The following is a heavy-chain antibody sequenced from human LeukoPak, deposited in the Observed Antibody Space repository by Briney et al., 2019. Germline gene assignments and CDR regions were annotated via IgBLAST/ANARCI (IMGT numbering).Heavy chain of an antibody. D-gene: IGHD1-26*01. CDR2: IWYDGSNK. Sequence: PGGSLRLSCAASGFTFSSYGMHWVRQAPGKGLEWVAVIWYDGSNKYYADSVKGRFTISRDNSKNTLYLQMNSLRAEDTAVYYCARDQRAGVGATTLGHVYWGQGTLVTVSS. V-gene: IGHV3-33*01. J-gene: IGHJ4*02. CDR1: GFTFSSYG. CDR3: ARDQRAGVGATTLGHVY.